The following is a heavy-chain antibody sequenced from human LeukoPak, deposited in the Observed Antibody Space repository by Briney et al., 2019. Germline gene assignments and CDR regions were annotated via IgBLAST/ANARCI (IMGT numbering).Heavy chain of an antibody. CDR3: ARGRESHGHYFHF. J-gene: IGHJ4*02. Sequence: SVNVSCKASGGTFNNYAINWVRQAPGQGLEWMGGIFPLFETTNYAQGFQGRVTITADDSTSTAYMELNSLTTEDTAVYYCARGRESHGHYFHFWGQGTLVTVSS. V-gene: IGHV1-69*01. CDR1: GGTFNNYA. CDR2: IFPLFETT. D-gene: IGHD1-26*01.